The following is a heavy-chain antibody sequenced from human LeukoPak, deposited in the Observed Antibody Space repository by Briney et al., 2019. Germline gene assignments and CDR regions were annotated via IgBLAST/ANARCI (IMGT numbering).Heavy chain of an antibody. D-gene: IGHD3-10*01. V-gene: IGHV4-39*01. Sequence: SETLSLTRTVSGGSISSSTYYWGWIRQPPGKGLQWVGSIYYSGCTYYSPSLKSRVTISVDTSKNQFSLKLSSVTAADTAVYYCARTHYYGSGSPFDYWGQGTLGTVSS. CDR3: ARTHYYGSGSPFDY. CDR2: IYYSGCT. CDR1: GGSISSSTYY. J-gene: IGHJ4*02.